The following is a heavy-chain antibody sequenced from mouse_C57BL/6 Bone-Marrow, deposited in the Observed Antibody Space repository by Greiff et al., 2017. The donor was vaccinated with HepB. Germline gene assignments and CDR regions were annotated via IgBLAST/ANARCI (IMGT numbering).Heavy chain of an antibody. V-gene: IGHV7-3*01. Sequence: EVKLMESGGGLVQPGGSLSLSCAASGFTFTDYYMSWVRQPPGKALEWLGFIRNKANGYTTEYSVSVKGRFTISRDNSQSILYLQMSALRAEDSAAYYCARPYSDYLAWFAYWGQGTLVTVSA. J-gene: IGHJ3*01. CDR3: ARPYSDYLAWFAY. CDR2: IRNKANGYTT. D-gene: IGHD2-13*01. CDR1: GFTFTDYY.